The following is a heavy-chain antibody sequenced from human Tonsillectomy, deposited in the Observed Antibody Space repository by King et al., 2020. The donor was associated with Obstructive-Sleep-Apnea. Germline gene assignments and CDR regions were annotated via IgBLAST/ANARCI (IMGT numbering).Heavy chain of an antibody. CDR2: MYYSENT. J-gene: IGHJ4*02. D-gene: IGHD5-12*01. V-gene: IGHV4-59*08. Sequence: QLQESGPGLVKPSETLSRTCTVSVGSISNYYWSWIRQPTGQGLEWLGYMYYSENTNFNPSLKSRVTISADTSKIQFSLRLSSVTAADTAVYYCARHRGVEDYGGYGDYFDYWGQGTLVTVSS. CDR1: VGSISNYY. CDR3: ARHRGVEDYGGYGDYFDY.